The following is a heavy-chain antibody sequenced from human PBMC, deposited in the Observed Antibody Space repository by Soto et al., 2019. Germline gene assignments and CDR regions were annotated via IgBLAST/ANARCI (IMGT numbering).Heavy chain of an antibody. CDR3: ARGIPPSMATTTDYFDY. CDR1: GGSISSSSYY. V-gene: IGHV4-39*01. Sequence: SETLSLTCTVSGGSISSSSYYWGWIRQPPGKGLEWIGSIYYSGSTYYNPSLKSRVTISVDTSKNQFSMKLSSVTAADTAVYYCARGIPPSMATTTDYFDYWGQGTLVTVSS. D-gene: IGHD1-1*01. CDR2: IYYSGST. J-gene: IGHJ4*02.